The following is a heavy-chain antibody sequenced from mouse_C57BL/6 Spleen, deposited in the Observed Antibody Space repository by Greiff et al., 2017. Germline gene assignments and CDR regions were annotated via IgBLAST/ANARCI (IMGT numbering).Heavy chain of an antibody. D-gene: IGHD4-1*01. Sequence: EVQRVESGGDLVKPGGSLKLSCAASGFTFSSYGMSWVRQTPDKRLEWVATISSGGSYTYYPDSVKGRFTISRDNAKNTLYLQMSSLKSEDTAMYYCARHALSGPYYFDYWGQGTTLTVSS. V-gene: IGHV5-6*01. J-gene: IGHJ2*01. CDR1: GFTFSSYG. CDR2: ISSGGSYT. CDR3: ARHALSGPYYFDY.